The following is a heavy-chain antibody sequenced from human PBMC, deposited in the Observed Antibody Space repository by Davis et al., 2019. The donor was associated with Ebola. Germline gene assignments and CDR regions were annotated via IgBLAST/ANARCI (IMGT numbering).Heavy chain of an antibody. V-gene: IGHV1-69*13. CDR3: ATGGRFGELLYYYYGMDV. Sequence: SVKVSCKASGGTFSSYAISWVRQATGQGLEWMGGIIPIFGTANYAQKFQSRVTITADESTSTAYMELSSLRSEDTAVYYCATGGRFGELLYYYYGMDVWGKGTTVTVSS. CDR2: IIPIFGTA. CDR1: GGTFSSYA. D-gene: IGHD3-10*01. J-gene: IGHJ6*04.